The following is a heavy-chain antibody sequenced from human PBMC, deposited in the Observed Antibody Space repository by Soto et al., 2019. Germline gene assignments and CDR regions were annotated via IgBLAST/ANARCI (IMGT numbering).Heavy chain of an antibody. J-gene: IGHJ5*01. CDR1: GFSVSSNDW. Sequence: QVQLQESGPGLVKPSGTLSLICSVSGFSVSSNDWWTWVRQPPGKGLEWIGEVFRSGETNSNPSLKKRVTMSVDMSKNHFSLTLNSVTAADTGIYYCARSTMIGPARRLDSWGPGTLVTVSA. D-gene: IGHD3-10*02. CDR2: VFRSGET. V-gene: IGHV4-4*02. CDR3: ARSTMIGPARRLDS.